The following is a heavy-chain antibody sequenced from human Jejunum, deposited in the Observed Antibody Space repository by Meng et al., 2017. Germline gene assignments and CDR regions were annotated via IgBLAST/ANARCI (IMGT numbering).Heavy chain of an antibody. J-gene: IGHJ4*02. CDR2: IHSSAAT. Sequence: GESLKISCAASGFSVSSDFMIWVRQAPGKGLEWVSMIHSSAATFFADSVKGRFTISRDDSKNTLYLHMNSLRTEDTAVYFCANRFVWGLGTLVTVSS. D-gene: IGHD3-3*01. V-gene: IGHV3-66*02. CDR1: GFSVSSDF. CDR3: ANRFV.